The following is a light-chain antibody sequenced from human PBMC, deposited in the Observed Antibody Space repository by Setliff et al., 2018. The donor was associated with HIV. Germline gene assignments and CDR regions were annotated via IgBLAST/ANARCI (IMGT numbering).Light chain of an antibody. Sequence: SYELTQPPSVSVAPGKTARITCGGNNIGSKSVPWYQQKPGQAPVLVMHYDTNRPSGIPERFSGSNSGNTATLTISRVEAGDEADYYCQVWDSSSDHVFGTGTKVTVL. CDR1: NIGSKS. V-gene: IGLV3-21*04. CDR2: YDT. CDR3: QVWDSSSDHV. J-gene: IGLJ1*01.